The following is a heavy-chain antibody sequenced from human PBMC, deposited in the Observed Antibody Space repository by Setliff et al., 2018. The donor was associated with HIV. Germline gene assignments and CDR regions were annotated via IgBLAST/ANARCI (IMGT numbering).Heavy chain of an antibody. J-gene: IGHJ6*03. V-gene: IGHV3-30*02. CDR2: IQYDESNK. Sequence: PGGSLRLSCAASGFTFNKYGMHWVRQVPGKRLDWVTFIQYDESNKYYGDSVRGRFTISRDNSKNTLYLQMNSLRSEDTAVYSCAKSFNSGPTNWNIDVWGTGTTVTVSS. CDR3: AKSFNSGPTNWNIDV. CDR1: GFTFNKYG. D-gene: IGHD1-20*01.